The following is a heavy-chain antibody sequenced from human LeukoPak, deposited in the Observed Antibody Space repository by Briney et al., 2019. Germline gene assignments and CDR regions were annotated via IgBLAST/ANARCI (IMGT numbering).Heavy chain of an antibody. CDR1: GYTFTSYD. Sequence: ASVNVSCKASGYTFTSYDINWVRQATGQGLEWMGWMNPNSGNTGYAQKFQGRVTMTRNTSISTAYMELSSLRSEDTAVYYCARSPIVATRGYYFDYWGQGTLVIVSS. CDR2: MNPNSGNT. V-gene: IGHV1-8*01. D-gene: IGHD5-12*01. CDR3: ARSPIVATRGYYFDY. J-gene: IGHJ4*02.